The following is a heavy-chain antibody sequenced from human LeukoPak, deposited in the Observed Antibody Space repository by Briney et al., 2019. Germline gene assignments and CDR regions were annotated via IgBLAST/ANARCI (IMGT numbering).Heavy chain of an antibody. Sequence: PSETLSLTCAVYGGSFSGYSWNWIRQPPVKGLEWIGEINHSGGTNYNPSLKSRVTISVDTSKNQFSLKLSSVTAADTAVYYCAGYSSTSDVWGKGTTVTVSS. V-gene: IGHV4-34*01. J-gene: IGHJ6*04. CDR2: INHSGGT. CDR1: GGSFSGYS. CDR3: AGYSSTSDV. D-gene: IGHD6-13*01.